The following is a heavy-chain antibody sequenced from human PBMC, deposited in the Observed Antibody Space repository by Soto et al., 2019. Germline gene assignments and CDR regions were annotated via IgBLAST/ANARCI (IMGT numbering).Heavy chain of an antibody. V-gene: IGHV3-21*01. CDR2: ISSSSSYI. Sequence: LRLSCAASGFTFISYSMNWVRQAPGKGLEWVSSISSSSSYIYYADSVKGRFTISRDNAKNSLYLQMNSLRAEDTAVYYCARGAGPSYNWFDPWGQGTLVTVSS. CDR3: ARGAGPSYNWFDP. D-gene: IGHD2-2*01. J-gene: IGHJ5*02. CDR1: GFTFISYS.